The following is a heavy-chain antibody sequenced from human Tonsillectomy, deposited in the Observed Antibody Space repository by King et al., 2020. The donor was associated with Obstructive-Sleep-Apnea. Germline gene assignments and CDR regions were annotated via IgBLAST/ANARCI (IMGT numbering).Heavy chain of an antibody. J-gene: IGHJ6*02. V-gene: IGHV3-48*01. D-gene: IGHD6-13*01. CDR3: AGDRGAAAGTYYYDYGMDV. CDR1: GFIFSTYS. CDR2: ISSISTTI. Sequence: VQLVESGGGLVQPGGSLRLSCAASGFIFSTYSMNWVRQAPGKGLEWVSYISSISTTIYYADSVKGRFTISRDNAKNSLYLRMNSLRAEDTAVYYCAGDRGAAAGTYYYDYGMDVWGQGTTVTVSS.